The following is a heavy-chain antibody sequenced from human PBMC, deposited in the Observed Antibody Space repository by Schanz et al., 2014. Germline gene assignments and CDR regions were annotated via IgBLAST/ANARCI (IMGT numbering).Heavy chain of an antibody. CDR3: ARDRQVFDRDDLYYFDS. J-gene: IGHJ4*02. Sequence: QIQLVQSGPEVKKPGATVKVSCKASGYIFINSGISWVRQAPGQGLEWMGWFSVYNHNKEYDQKFQGRVTMTTDTYTSTAYMALTVLRSGATAVYDCARDRQVFDRDDLYYFDSWGQGTLVTVSS. CDR2: FSVYNHNK. D-gene: IGHD1-1*01. V-gene: IGHV1-18*01. CDR1: GYIFINSG.